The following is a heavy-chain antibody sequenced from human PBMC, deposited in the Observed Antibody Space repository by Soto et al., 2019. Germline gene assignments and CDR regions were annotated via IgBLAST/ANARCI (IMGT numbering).Heavy chain of an antibody. CDR2: ISDSGTKT. V-gene: IGHV3-23*01. J-gene: IGHJ4*02. Sequence: LRLSCSASGFSITDYAMSWVRQAPGKGLEWVSSISDSGTKTFYGDSVKGRFAISRDTSKNTVYMQMNNLRAEDTALYYCAKDGIRKDDYWGQGTVVTVSS. CDR3: AKDGIRKDDY. CDR1: GFSITDYA.